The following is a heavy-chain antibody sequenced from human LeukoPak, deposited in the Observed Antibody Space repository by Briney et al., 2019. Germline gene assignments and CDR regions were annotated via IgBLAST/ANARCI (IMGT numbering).Heavy chain of an antibody. CDR2: FKTKIAGGTI. V-gene: IGHV3-15*01. D-gene: IGHD7-27*01. J-gene: IGHJ4*02. CDR3: AAGLGTSDFDS. CDR1: GFSFSNAY. Sequence: GGSLRLSCAASGFSFSNAYVGWVRQAPGKGLEWVGRFKTKIAGGTIDYAAPVRGRFTISRDDSRNTLYLQMSSLKTDDTAVYYCAAGLGTSDFDSWGQGTLVTVSS.